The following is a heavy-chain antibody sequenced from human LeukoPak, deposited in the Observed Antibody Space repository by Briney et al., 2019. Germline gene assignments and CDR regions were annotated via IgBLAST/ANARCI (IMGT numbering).Heavy chain of an antibody. J-gene: IGHJ4*02. Sequence: ASETLSLTCTVSGYSISSGYYWGWIRQPPGKGLEWIGSIYHSGSTYYNPSLKSRVTISVDTSKNQFSLKLSSVTAADTAVYYCARVFERRRSFDYWGQGTLVTVSS. CDR1: GYSISSGYY. V-gene: IGHV4-38-2*02. CDR2: IYHSGST. CDR3: ARVFERRRSFDY.